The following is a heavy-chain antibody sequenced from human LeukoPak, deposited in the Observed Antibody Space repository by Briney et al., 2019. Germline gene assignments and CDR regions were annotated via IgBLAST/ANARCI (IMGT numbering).Heavy chain of an antibody. CDR3: AKDLGIRWGIDAFDI. D-gene: IGHD2-8*02. V-gene: IGHV3-23*01. CDR2: ISGSGGST. Sequence: GGSLRLSCAASGFTISNAWMSWVRQAPGKGLEWVSAISGSGGSTYYADSVKGRFTISRDNSKNTLYLQMNSLRAEDTAVYYCAKDLGIRWGIDAFDIWGQGTMVTVSS. J-gene: IGHJ3*02. CDR1: GFTISNAW.